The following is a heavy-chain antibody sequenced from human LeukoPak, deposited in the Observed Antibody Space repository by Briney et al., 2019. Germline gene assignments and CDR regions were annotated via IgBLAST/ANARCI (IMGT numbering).Heavy chain of an antibody. J-gene: IGHJ4*02. CDR2: ISGSGGST. CDR1: GFIFNTYA. CDR3: AKSGYFDSSGYKYYFDH. D-gene: IGHD3-22*01. Sequence: GGSLRLSCAASGFIFNTYAMSWVRQAPGKGLEWVSAISGSGGSTYYADSVKSRFTISRDNSKNTLDLQMNSLRAEETAIYYCAKSGYFDSSGYKYYFDHWGQGALVTVSS. V-gene: IGHV3-23*01.